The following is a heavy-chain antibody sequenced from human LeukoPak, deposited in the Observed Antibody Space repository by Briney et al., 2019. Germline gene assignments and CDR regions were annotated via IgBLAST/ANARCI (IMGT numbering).Heavy chain of an antibody. CDR1: GFTFTNYA. CDR3: VKGLVQTTMSYSVDY. CDR2: ISSDGSKN. V-gene: IGHV3-30*18. J-gene: IGHJ4*02. D-gene: IGHD1-1*01. Sequence: GGSLRLSCAASGFTFTNYAMHWVRQTPGKGLEWVALISSDGSKNIYANPVKGRFTVSRDNSKNTLYLQMNSLRAEDTAVYYCVKGLVQTTMSYSVDYWGQGALVTVSS.